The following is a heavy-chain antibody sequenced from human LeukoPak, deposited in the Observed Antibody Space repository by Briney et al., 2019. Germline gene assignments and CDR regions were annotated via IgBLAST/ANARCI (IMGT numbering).Heavy chain of an antibody. CDR2: ISAYNGRT. Sequence: GATVKVSCKASGYTFTSYGISWVRQAPGQGLEWMGWISAYNGRTYYAQNLQGRVTMTTDTATSTAYMELRSLRSDDTAVYYCARAYSSSSVSFDIWGQGTMVTVSS. V-gene: IGHV1-18*01. J-gene: IGHJ3*02. CDR1: GYTFTSYG. CDR3: ARAYSSSSVSFDI. D-gene: IGHD6-6*01.